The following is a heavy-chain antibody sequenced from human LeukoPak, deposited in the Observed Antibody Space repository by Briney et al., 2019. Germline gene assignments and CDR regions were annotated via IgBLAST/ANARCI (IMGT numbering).Heavy chain of an antibody. CDR2: ISPYNGNT. J-gene: IGHJ4*02. CDR3: ATEGCWQPTAYGDHVY. CDR1: GYTFTNYG. V-gene: IGHV1-18*01. Sequence: ASVKVSCKASGYTFTNYGITWVRQAPGQGLEWMGWISPYNGNTNYAQKLQDRVTMTTDTSTSTAYMELRSLRSDDTALYYCATEGCWQPTAYGDHVYWRQGTLVTVSS. D-gene: IGHD4-17*01.